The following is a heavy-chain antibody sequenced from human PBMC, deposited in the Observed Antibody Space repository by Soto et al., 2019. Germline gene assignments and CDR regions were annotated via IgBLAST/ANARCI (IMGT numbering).Heavy chain of an antibody. CDR3: ARDPIPSGYYSYGMDV. V-gene: IGHV3-33*01. Sequence: GGSLRLSCAASGFTFSSYGMHWVRQAPGKGLEWVAVIWYDGSNKYYADSVKGRFTISRDNSKNTLDLQMNSLRAEDTAVYYCARDPIPSGYYSYGMDVWGQGTTVTVSS. CDR2: IWYDGSNK. CDR1: GFTFSSYG. J-gene: IGHJ6*02. D-gene: IGHD3-22*01.